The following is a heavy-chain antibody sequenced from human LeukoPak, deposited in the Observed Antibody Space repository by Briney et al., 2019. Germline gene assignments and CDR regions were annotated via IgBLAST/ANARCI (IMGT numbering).Heavy chain of an antibody. D-gene: IGHD3-10*01. Sequence: GESLKISCKGSGYSFTSYWIGWVRQMPGKGLEWMGIIFPGDPDSTYSPSFQGQVTISADKSINTAYLQWRSLRASDTAMYYCARVPMVRGVAGNWFDPWGQGTLVTVSS. J-gene: IGHJ5*02. V-gene: IGHV5-51*01. CDR1: GYSFTSYW. CDR2: IFPGDPDS. CDR3: ARVPMVRGVAGNWFDP.